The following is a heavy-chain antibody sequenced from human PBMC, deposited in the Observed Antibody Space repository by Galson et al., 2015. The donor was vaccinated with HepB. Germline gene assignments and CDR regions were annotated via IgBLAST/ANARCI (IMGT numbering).Heavy chain of an antibody. CDR3: ARQYDTSGYYAY. CDR1: GGTFSSHT. D-gene: IGHD3-22*01. V-gene: IGHV1-69*01. CDR2: IIPMFGSG. J-gene: IGHJ4*02. Sequence: SCKASGGTFSSHTIGWVRQAPGQGLEWMGGIIPMFGSGNYAQKFQGRVTITADESKSTTYMEVSSLRSEDTAVYYCARQYDTSGYYAYWGQGTLVTVSS.